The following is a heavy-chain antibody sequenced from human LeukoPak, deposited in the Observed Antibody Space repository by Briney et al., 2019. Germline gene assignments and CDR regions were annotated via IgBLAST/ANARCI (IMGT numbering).Heavy chain of an antibody. V-gene: IGHV3-49*03. D-gene: IGHD2-15*01. Sequence: GGSLRLSCTASGFTFGDYAMSWFRQAPGRGLEWVGFIRSKAYGGTTEYAASVKGRFSISRDDSKSTAYLQMNSLKTEDTAVYYCTRGKGDQGWYWGQGTLVTVSS. CDR1: GFTFGDYA. CDR2: IRSKAYGGTT. J-gene: IGHJ4*02. CDR3: TRGKGDQGWY.